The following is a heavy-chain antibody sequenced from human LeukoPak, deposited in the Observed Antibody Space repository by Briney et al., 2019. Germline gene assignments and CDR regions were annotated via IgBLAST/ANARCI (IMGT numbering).Heavy chain of an antibody. CDR3: AGVLGLDAFDI. D-gene: IGHD3-10*01. J-gene: IGHJ3*02. CDR1: GFTFISFS. CDR2: ISSSSSYI. Sequence: PGGSLRLSWAAPGFTFISFSMNWVRQAQGKGREWVSSISSSSSYIYYADSVKGRFTISRDNAKNSLYLQMNSLRAEDTAVYYCAGVLGLDAFDIWGQGTMVTVSS. V-gene: IGHV3-21*01.